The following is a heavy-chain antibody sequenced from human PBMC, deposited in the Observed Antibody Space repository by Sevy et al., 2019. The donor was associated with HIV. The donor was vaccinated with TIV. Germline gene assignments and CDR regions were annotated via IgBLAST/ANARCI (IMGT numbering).Heavy chain of an antibody. CDR1: GFTFSDYY. J-gene: IGHJ6*02. CDR3: ARDHVKDGDLGDYYYFAMDV. CDR2: ISGSDGAI. D-gene: IGHD4-17*01. Sequence: GGSLRLSCVASGFTFSDYYVSWIRRAPGKGLEWVSYISGSDGAIYYADSVKGRFTISRDNTKNSLYLQMTSLTAEDTAVYYCARDHVKDGDLGDYYYFAMDVWGQGTTVTVSS. V-gene: IGHV3-11*01.